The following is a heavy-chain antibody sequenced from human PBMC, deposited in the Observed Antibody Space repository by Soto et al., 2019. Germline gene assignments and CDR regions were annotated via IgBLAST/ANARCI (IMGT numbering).Heavy chain of an antibody. CDR1: GFTFSSYG. D-gene: IGHD3-16*02. V-gene: IGHV3-33*01. CDR2: IWYDGSNK. CDR3: TRDGDYIWGSYRHYYFDY. Sequence: GGSLRLSCAASGFTFSSYGMHWVRQAPGKGLEWVAVIWYDGSNKYYADSVKGRFTISRDNSKNTLYLQMNSLRAEDTAVYYCTRDGDYIWGSYRHYYFDYWGQGTLVTVSS. J-gene: IGHJ4*02.